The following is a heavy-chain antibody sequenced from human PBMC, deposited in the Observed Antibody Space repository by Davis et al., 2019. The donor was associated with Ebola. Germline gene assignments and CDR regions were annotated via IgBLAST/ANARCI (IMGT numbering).Heavy chain of an antibody. CDR1: GYMFTNYG. J-gene: IGHJ4*02. CDR3: ARDGTYYIGHCVSTSCFGVDY. CDR2: ISGYNGNT. V-gene: IGHV1-18*04. Sequence: AASVKVSCKASGYMFTNYGISWVRQAPGQGLEWMGWISGYNGNTDYAQTVQGRVSMTTDTSTSTAYMELRSLRSDDTAVYYCARDGTYYIGHCVSTSCFGVDYWGQGTLVTVSS. D-gene: IGHD2-2*01.